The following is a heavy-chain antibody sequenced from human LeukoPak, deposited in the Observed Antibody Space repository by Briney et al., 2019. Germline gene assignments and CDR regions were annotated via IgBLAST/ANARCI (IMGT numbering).Heavy chain of an antibody. J-gene: IGHJ6*03. CDR3: ARLRSDYYALSGYYYYMDV. Sequence: SETLSLTCTVSGGSISSYYWSWIRQPPGKGLEWIGYIYYSGSTNYNPSLKSRVTISVDTSKNQFSLKLSSVTAADTAVYYCARLRSDYYALSGYYYYMDVWGKGTTVTISS. D-gene: IGHD3-10*01. CDR1: GGSISSYY. V-gene: IGHV4-59*01. CDR2: IYYSGST.